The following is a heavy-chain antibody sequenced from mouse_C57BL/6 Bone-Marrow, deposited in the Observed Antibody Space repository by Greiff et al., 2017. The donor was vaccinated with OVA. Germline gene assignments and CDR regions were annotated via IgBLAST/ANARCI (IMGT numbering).Heavy chain of an antibody. Sequence: VQLQQSGAELVRPGTSVKMSCKASGYTFTNYWIGWAKQRPGHGLEWIGDIYPGGGYTNYNEKFKGKATLTADKYSSTAYMQFSSLTSEDSAIYYCARLRVYYYGAGYFDVWGTGTTVTVSS. CDR2: IYPGGGYT. CDR3: ARLRVYYYGAGYFDV. CDR1: GYTFTNYW. V-gene: IGHV1-63*01. D-gene: IGHD1-1*01. J-gene: IGHJ1*03.